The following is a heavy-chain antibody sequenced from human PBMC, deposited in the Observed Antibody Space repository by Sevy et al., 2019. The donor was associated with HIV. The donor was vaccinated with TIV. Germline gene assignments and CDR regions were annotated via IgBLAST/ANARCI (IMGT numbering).Heavy chain of an antibody. CDR1: GFTFSSYS. CDR2: ISSSSSYI. D-gene: IGHD1-7*01. Sequence: GGSLRLSCAASGFTFSSYSMNWVRQAPGKGLEWVSSISSSSSYIYYADSVKGRFTISRDNAKNSLYLQMNSLRAEDTAVYYCARHLKLTTVNYPADYWGQGTLVTVSS. V-gene: IGHV3-21*01. J-gene: IGHJ4*02. CDR3: ARHLKLTTVNYPADY.